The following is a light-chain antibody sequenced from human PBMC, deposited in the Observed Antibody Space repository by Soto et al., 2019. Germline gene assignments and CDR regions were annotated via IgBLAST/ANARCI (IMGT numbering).Light chain of an antibody. CDR1: SSDVGGYNF. CDR3: SSYTSISTYV. V-gene: IGLV2-14*01. J-gene: IGLJ1*01. Sequence: QSALTQPASVSGSPGQSITISCTGTSSDVGGYNFVSWYQQHPDKAPKLMIYDVTNRPSGVSNRFSGSKSGNTASLPISGLQAEDEADYYCSSYTSISTYVFGTGTKVTVL. CDR2: DVT.